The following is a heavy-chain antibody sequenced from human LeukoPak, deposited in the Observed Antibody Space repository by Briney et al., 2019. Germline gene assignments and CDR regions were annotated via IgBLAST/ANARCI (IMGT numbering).Heavy chain of an antibody. D-gene: IGHD3-3*01. Sequence: GGSLRLSCAASGFTFSSYAMHWVRQAPGKGLEWVAVISYDGSNKYYADSVKGRFTISRDNSKNTLYLQMNSLRAEDTAVYYCASPPLTIFGVVADYWGQGTLVTVSS. J-gene: IGHJ4*02. CDR1: GFTFSSYA. V-gene: IGHV3-30-3*01. CDR2: ISYDGSNK. CDR3: ASPPLTIFGVVADY.